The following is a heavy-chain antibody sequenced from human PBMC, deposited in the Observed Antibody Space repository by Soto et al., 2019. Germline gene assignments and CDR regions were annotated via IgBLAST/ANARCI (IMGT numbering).Heavy chain of an antibody. CDR3: ASPPTGYSSGWYEYYFDY. V-gene: IGHV4-39*01. D-gene: IGHD6-19*01. CDR2: IYYSGST. J-gene: IGHJ4*02. CDR1: GGSISSSSYY. Sequence: SETLSLTCTVSGGSISSSSYYWGWIRQPPGKGLEWIGSIYYSGSTYYNPSLKSRVTISVDTSKNQFSLKLSSVTAADTAVYYCASPPTGYSSGWYEYYFDYWGQGTLVTVS.